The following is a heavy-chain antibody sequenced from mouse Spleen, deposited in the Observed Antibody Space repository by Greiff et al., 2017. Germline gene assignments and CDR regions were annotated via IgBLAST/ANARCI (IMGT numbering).Heavy chain of an antibody. J-gene: IGHJ3*01. CDR2: IYPGDGDT. D-gene: IGHD2-5*01. CDR1: GYAFSSSW. V-gene: IGHV1-82*01. Sequence: QVQLQQSGPELVKPGASVKISCKASGYAFSSSWMNWVKQRPGKGLEWIGRIYPGDGDTNYNGKFKGKATLTADKSSSTAYMQLSSLTSEDSAVYFCALYYSNSAWFAYWGQGTLVTVSA. CDR3: ALYYSNSAWFAY.